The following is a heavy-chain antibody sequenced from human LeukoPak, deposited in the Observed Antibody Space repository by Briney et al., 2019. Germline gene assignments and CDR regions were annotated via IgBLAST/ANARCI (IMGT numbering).Heavy chain of an antibody. CDR3: ARDRRPGLGPGYYMDV. CDR2: INPNSGGT. V-gene: IGHV1-2*02. D-gene: IGHD6-6*01. J-gene: IGHJ6*03. Sequence: EASVKVSCKASGYTFTGYYMHWVRQAPGQGLEWMGWINPNSGGTNYAQKFQGRVTMTRDTSISTAYMELSRLRSDDTAVYYCARDRRPGLGPGYYMDVWGKGTTVTVSS. CDR1: GYTFTGYY.